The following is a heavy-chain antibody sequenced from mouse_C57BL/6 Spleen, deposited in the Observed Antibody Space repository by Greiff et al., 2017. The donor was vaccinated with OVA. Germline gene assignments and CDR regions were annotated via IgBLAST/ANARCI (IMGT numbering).Heavy chain of an antibody. V-gene: IGHV5-16*01. CDR2: INYDGSST. CDR3: ARGKGLRPGHYFDY. D-gene: IGHD2-4*01. CDR1: GFTFSDYY. J-gene: IGHJ2*01. Sequence: DVKLVESEGGLVQPGSSMKLSCTASGFTFSDYYMAWVRQVPEKGLEWVANINYDGSSTYYLDSLKSRFIISRDNAKNILYLQMSSLKSEDTATYYCARGKGLRPGHYFDYWGQGTTLTVSS.